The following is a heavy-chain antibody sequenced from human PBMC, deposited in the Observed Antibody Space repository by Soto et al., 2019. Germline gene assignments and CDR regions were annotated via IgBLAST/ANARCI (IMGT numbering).Heavy chain of an antibody. J-gene: IGHJ3*02. CDR3: ARAPTTVVLGDGSDI. CDR1: GGSISSGGYS. D-gene: IGHD4-17*01. Sequence: PSETLSLTCAVSGGSISSGGYSWSWIRQPPGKGLEWIGYIYHSGSTYYNPSLKSRVTISVDRSKNQFSLKPSSVTAADTAVYYCARAPTTVVLGDGSDIWGLGTMVTVSS. V-gene: IGHV4-30-2*01. CDR2: IYHSGST.